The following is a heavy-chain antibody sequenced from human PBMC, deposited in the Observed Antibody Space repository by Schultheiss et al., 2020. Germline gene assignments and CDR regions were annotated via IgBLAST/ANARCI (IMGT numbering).Heavy chain of an antibody. D-gene: IGHD3-3*01. CDR2: IYYSGST. J-gene: IGHJ5*02. CDR1: GGSISSGGYY. V-gene: IGHV4-31*03. Sequence: LRLSCTVSGGSISSGGYYWSWIRQHPGKGLEWIGYIYYSGSTYYNPSLKSRVTISVDTSKNQFSLKLSSVTAADTAVYYCARVSIFGRDNWFDPWGQGTLVTVSS. CDR3: ARVSIFGRDNWFDP.